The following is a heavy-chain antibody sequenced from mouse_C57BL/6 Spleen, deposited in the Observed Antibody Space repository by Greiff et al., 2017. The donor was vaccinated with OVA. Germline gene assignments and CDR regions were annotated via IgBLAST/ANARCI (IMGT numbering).Heavy chain of an antibody. CDR1: GYAFSSYW. V-gene: IGHV1-80*01. D-gene: IGHD2-1*01. CDR3: ARGYGKRDYFDY. J-gene: IGHJ2*01. Sequence: VKLQQSGAELVKPGASVKISCKASGYAFSSYWMNWVKQRPGKGLEWIGQIYPGDGDTNYNGKFKGKATLTADKSSSTAYMQLSSLTSEDSAVYFCARGYGKRDYFDYWGQGTTLTVSS. CDR2: IYPGDGDT.